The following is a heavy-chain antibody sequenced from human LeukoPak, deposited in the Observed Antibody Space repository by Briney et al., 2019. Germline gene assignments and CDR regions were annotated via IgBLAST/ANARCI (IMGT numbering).Heavy chain of an antibody. CDR2: IYYNGST. V-gene: IGHV4-31*03. J-gene: IGHJ3*02. CDR3: ARDIPHSSGWPGGAFDI. D-gene: IGHD6-19*01. CDR1: GGSISSGGYY. Sequence: SETLSLTCTVSGGSISSGGYYWSWIRQHPGKGPEWIGYIYYNGSTYYNPSLKSRVTISVDTSKNQFSLKLSSVTAADTAVYYCARDIPHSSGWPGGAFDIWGQGTMVTVSS.